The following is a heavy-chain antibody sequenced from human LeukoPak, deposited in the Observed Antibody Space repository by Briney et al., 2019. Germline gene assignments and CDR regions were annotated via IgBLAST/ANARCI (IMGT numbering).Heavy chain of an antibody. J-gene: IGHJ4*02. V-gene: IGHV4-34*01. Sequence: SETLSLTCAVYGGTFSGYYWSWIRQPPGKGLEWIGEINHSGSTNYNPSLKSRVTISVDTSKNQFSLKLSSVTAADTAVYYCARHKVRSRLRSVYFDYWGQGTLVTVSS. D-gene: IGHD5-12*01. CDR1: GGTFSGYY. CDR2: INHSGST. CDR3: ARHKVRSRLRSVYFDY.